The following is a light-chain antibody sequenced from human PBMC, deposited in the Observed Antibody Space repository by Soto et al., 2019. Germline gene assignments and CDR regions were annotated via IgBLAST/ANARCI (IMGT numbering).Light chain of an antibody. CDR2: DAS. Sequence: DLQMTQSPSSLSVSVGDRVTITCQASQDISNYLNWYQQKPGKAPKLLIYDASDLETGVPSRFSGSGAGTDFTFTISSLQHEDIATYYCQQYNNLPPLAFGGGTKVEIK. CDR3: QQYNNLPPLA. J-gene: IGKJ4*01. V-gene: IGKV1-33*01. CDR1: QDISNY.